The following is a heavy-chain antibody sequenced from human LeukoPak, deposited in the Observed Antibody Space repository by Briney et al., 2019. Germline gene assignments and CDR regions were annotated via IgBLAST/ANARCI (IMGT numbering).Heavy chain of an antibody. CDR2: IYYSGST. V-gene: IGHV4-39*01. CDR1: GGSISSSSYY. J-gene: IGHJ3*02. D-gene: IGHD6-13*01. Sequence: SETLSLTCTVSGGSISSSSYYWGWIRQPPGKGLEWIGSIYYSGSTYYNPSLKSRVTISVDTSKNQFSLKLSSVTAADTAVYYCARPPTGGQHDAFDIWGQGTMVTVSS. CDR3: ARPPTGGQHDAFDI.